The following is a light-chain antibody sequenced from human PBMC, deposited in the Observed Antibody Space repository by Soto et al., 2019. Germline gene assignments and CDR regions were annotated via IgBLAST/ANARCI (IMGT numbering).Light chain of an antibody. V-gene: IGLV1-40*01. J-gene: IGLJ1*01. CDR3: QTYDSSLSGYV. Sequence: QSVLTQPPSVSGAPGQRVTISCTGSSSNIGAGYDVYWYQHVPGTAPKLLIYGNNNRPTGVPDRFSGSKSGTSASLAITGLQAEDEADYYCQTYDSSLSGYVFGAETKLTVL. CDR1: SSNIGAGYD. CDR2: GNN.